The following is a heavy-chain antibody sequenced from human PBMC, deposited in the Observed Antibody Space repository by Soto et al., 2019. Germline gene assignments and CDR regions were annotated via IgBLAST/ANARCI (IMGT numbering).Heavy chain of an antibody. D-gene: IGHD2-2*01. CDR3: ARLYCSSTSCFRDFDY. Sequence: PSETLSLTCTVSGGSISSGGYYWSWIRQHPGKGLEWIGYIYYSGSTYYNPSLKSRVTISVDTSKNQFSLKLSSVTAADTAVYYCARLYCSSTSCFRDFDYWVQGTLVTVSS. J-gene: IGHJ4*02. V-gene: IGHV4-31*03. CDR2: IYYSGST. CDR1: GGSISSGGYY.